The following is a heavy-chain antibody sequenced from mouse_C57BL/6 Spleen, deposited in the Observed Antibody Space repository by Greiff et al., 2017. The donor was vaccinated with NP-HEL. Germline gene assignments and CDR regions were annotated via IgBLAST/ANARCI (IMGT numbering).Heavy chain of an antibody. Sequence: EVQRVESGGGLVQPGGSLKLSCAASGFTFSDYYMYWVRQTPEKRLEWVAYISNGGGSTYYPDTVKGRFTISRDNAKNTLYLQMSRLKSEDTAMYYCARQGTTVLSYWYFDVWGTGTTVTVSS. CDR2: ISNGGGST. V-gene: IGHV5-12*01. J-gene: IGHJ1*03. D-gene: IGHD1-1*01. CDR1: GFTFSDYY. CDR3: ARQGTTVLSYWYFDV.